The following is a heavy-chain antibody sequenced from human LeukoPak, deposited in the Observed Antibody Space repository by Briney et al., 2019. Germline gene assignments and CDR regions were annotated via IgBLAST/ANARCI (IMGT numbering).Heavy chain of an antibody. D-gene: IGHD3-9*01. CDR2: ISGSGGST. CDR3: ATPPGNILTGYQYYYYGMDV. Sequence: GGSLRLSCAASGFTFSSYAMSWVRQAPGKGLEWVSAISGSGGSTYYADSVKGRFTISRDNSKNTLYLQMNGLRAEDTAVYYCATPPGNILTGYQYYYYGMDVWGQGTTVTVSS. V-gene: IGHV3-23*01. J-gene: IGHJ6*02. CDR1: GFTFSSYA.